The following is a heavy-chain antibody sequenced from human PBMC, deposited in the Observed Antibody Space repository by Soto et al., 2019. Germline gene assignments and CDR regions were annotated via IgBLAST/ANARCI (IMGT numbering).Heavy chain of an antibody. D-gene: IGHD6-13*01. J-gene: IGHJ4*02. CDR2: IYPGDSDT. Sequence: GESLKISCQGFGYTLTNNFSSYWIGWVRQMPGKGLEWMGIIYPGDSDTRYSPSFQGQVTISADKSISTAYLQWSSLKASDTAMYYCARHSSSWHFDYWGQGTLVTVSS. CDR3: ARHSSSWHFDY. V-gene: IGHV5-51*01. CDR1: GYTLTNNFSSYW.